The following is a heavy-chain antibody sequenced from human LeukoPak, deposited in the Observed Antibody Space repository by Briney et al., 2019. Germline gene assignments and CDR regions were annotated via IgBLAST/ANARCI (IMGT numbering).Heavy chain of an antibody. CDR2: ISGSGGST. CDR1: GFTFSNYA. D-gene: IGHD4-11*01. J-gene: IGHJ4*02. CDR3: AKAPYFDAGTVNFDY. V-gene: IGHV3-23*01. Sequence: GGSLRLSCAASGFTFSNYAMSWVRQAPGKGLEWVSAISGSGGSTYYADSVKGRFTISGDNSKNTLYLQMNSLRAEDTAVYYCAKAPYFDAGTVNFDYWGQGTLVTVSS.